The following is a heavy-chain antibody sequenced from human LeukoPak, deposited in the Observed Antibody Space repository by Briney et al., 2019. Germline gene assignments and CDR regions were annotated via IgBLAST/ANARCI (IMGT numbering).Heavy chain of an antibody. CDR1: EGIFTSYV. D-gene: IGHD3-22*01. V-gene: IGHV1-69*04. Sequence: GASVKVSCKASEGIFTSYVISWGRQAPGQGLEWMGRIIPILGIANYAQKFQGRVTITADKSTSTAYMELSSLRSEDTAVYYCARNGDRDQPYYFDYWGQGTLVTVSS. CDR2: IIPILGIA. CDR3: ARNGDRDQPYYFDY. J-gene: IGHJ4*02.